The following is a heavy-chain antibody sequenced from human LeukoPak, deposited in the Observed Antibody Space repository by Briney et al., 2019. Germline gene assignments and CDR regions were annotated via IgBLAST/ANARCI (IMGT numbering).Heavy chain of an antibody. D-gene: IGHD6-19*01. Sequence: GASVKVSCKASGYTFTGYYMHWVRQAPGQGLEWMGWINPNSGGTNYAQKFQGRVTMTRDTSISTAYMELSRLRSDDTAVYYCARVRVHSSGWYGYWGQGTLVTVSS. CDR2: INPNSGGT. CDR1: GYTFTGYY. V-gene: IGHV1-2*02. CDR3: ARVRVHSSGWYGY. J-gene: IGHJ4*02.